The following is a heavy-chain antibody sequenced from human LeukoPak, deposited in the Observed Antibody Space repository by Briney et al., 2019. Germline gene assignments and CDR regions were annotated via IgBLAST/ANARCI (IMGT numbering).Heavy chain of an antibody. CDR1: GYTFTSYG. CDR2: ISGYNGNT. V-gene: IGHV1-18*01. J-gene: IGHJ6*02. CDR3: ARTPGGTTDPTYCGMDV. Sequence: GASVKVSCKASGYTFTSYGINWVRQATGQGLEWVGWISGYNGNTNHAQKLQGRVTMTTDTSTSTAYMELRSLRPDDTAVYYCARTPGGTTDPTYCGMDVWGQETTVTVSS. D-gene: IGHD4-11*01.